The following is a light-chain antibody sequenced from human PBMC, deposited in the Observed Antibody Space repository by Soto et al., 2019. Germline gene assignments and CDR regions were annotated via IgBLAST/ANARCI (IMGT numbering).Light chain of an antibody. CDR3: AAWDYSLNGRV. J-gene: IGLJ2*01. V-gene: IGLV1-44*01. Sequence: QSVLTQPHSATGTPGQRGSFPCSGTSSNIGSNTVTWYSQCPGTAPKLLIYSNYQRPSAVPARLSGSKSGTSAYLAIRRLYSEDEAAYYCAAWDYSLNGRVFGGGTKVTVL. CDR1: SSNIGSNT. CDR2: SNY.